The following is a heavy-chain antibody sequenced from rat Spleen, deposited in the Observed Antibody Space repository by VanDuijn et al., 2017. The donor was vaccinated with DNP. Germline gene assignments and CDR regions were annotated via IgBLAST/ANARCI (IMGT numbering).Heavy chain of an antibody. V-gene: IGHV5-20*01. CDR2: ISYDGGGT. J-gene: IGHJ1*01. CDR1: GFTFSDYY. CDR3: TTVRGPYWYFDF. Sequence: EVQLVESGGGLVQPGRSLKLSCAASGFTFSDYYMAWARQAPTKGLEWVASISYDGGGTYYRGSVKGRFTISRENAKSSLYLQMDSLRSEDTATYYCTTVRGPYWYFDFWGPGTMVTVTS.